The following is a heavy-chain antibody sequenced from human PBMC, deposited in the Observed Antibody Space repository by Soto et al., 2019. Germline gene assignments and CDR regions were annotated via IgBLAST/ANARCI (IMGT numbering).Heavy chain of an antibody. J-gene: IGHJ2*01. D-gene: IGHD3-22*01. V-gene: IGHV1-69*13. CDR2: ITPIFRAT. CDR1: GGTFSSDG. Sequence: SVKVSCKASGGTFSSDGISWVRQAPGQGLEWMGGITPIFRATKYAQKFQGRVTITADESTSTAYMELSSLRSEDTAVYYCARGRDTSYYDSSGYSGWYFDLWGRGTLVTVSS. CDR3: ARGRDTSYYDSSGYSGWYFDL.